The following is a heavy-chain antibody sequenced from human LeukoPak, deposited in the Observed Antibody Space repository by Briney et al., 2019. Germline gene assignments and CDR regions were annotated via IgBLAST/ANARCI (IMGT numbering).Heavy chain of an antibody. CDR3: ARNLARAYFDY. V-gene: IGHV3-48*02. CDR1: GFTFTNYG. Sequence: GGSLRLSCAASGFTFTNYGMNWVRQAQGRGLEWVSYISITTRTIYYADSLKGRFTISRDNAGNSLLLQMHSLRDEDTAVYFCARNLARAYFDYWGQGALVTVSS. J-gene: IGHJ4*02. CDR2: ISITTRTI.